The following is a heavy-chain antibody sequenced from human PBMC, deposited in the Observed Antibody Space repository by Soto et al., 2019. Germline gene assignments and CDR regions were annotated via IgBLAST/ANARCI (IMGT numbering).Heavy chain of an antibody. J-gene: IGHJ6*02. Sequence: GESLKISCKGSGYSFTSYWISWVRQMPGKGLEWMWRIDPSDSYTNYSPSFQGHVTISADKSISTAYLQWSSRKASDTAMYYCASYSSSWYFYYYGMDVWGQGTTVTVSS. CDR1: GYSFTSYW. CDR2: IDPSDSYT. D-gene: IGHD6-13*01. V-gene: IGHV5-10-1*01. CDR3: ASYSSSWYFYYYGMDV.